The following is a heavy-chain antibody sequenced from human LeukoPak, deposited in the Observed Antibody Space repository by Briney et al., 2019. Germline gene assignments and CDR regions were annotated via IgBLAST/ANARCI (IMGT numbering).Heavy chain of an antibody. CDR1: GDSISSHY. CDR3: ARTSSSRYLHFDY. V-gene: IGHV4-59*08. CDR2: IYYSGST. Sequence: SETLSLTCTVSGDSISSHYWSWIRQPPGKGLEWIGYIYYSGSTNYNPSLKSRVTISVDTSKNQLSLKLSSVTAADTAVYYCARTSSSRYLHFDYWGQGTLVTVSS. D-gene: IGHD6-13*01. J-gene: IGHJ4*02.